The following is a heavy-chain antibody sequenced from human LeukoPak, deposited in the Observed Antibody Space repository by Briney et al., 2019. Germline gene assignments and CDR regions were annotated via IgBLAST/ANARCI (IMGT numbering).Heavy chain of an antibody. CDR2: ISGSSSGT. CDR3: AKVPSSSSYYHFDY. D-gene: IGHD6-13*01. J-gene: IGHJ4*02. V-gene: IGHV3-23*01. Sequence: GGSLRLSCAASGFTFSGYAMSWVRQAPGKGLEWVSAISGSSSGTFYTDSVKGRFIISRDNSKNTLYLQMNSLRAGDTAVYYCAKVPSSSSYYHFDYWGQGTLVTVSS. CDR1: GFTFSGYA.